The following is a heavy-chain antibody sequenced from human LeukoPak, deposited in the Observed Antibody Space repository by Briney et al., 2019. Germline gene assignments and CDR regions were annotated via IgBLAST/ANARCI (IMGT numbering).Heavy chain of an antibody. CDR2: ISGSGGST. CDR1: GFTFSNYW. D-gene: IGHD6-19*01. J-gene: IGHJ4*02. V-gene: IGHV3-23*01. CDR3: AKKKNSGWYSDY. Sequence: PGGSLRLSCAASGFTFSNYWMNWVRQAPGKGLEWVSAISGSGGSTYYADSVKGRFTISRDNSKNTLYLQMNSLRAEDTAVYYCAKKKNSGWYSDYWGQGTLVTVSS.